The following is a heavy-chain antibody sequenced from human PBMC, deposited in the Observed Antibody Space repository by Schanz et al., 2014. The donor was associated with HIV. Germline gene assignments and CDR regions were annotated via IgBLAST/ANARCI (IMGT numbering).Heavy chain of an antibody. D-gene: IGHD3-16*01. V-gene: IGHV3-30-3*01. CDR1: GFTFSSYH. CDR3: ARDPRGRGIDAFDI. J-gene: IGHJ3*02. CDR2: ISYDGSSK. Sequence: QVQLVESGGGVVQPGRSLRLSCAASGFTFSSYHIHWVRQAPGKGLEWVALISYDGSSKYYADSVKGRFTISRDNSKHTLYLQMNSLRREDTAVYYCARDPRGRGIDAFDIWGQGTMVTVSS.